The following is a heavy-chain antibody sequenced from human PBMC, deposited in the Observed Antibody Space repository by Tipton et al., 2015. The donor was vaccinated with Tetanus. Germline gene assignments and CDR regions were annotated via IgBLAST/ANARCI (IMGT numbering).Heavy chain of an antibody. V-gene: IGHV1-8*01. CDR3: ARGNRGSSWYL. J-gene: IGHJ4*02. Sequence: QLVQSGAEVKKPGASVKVSCKAFGYAFNSYDLNWVRQATGQGLEWLGYMNPNIRHAGYAQKFQGRVTLTSNISITTAYMELKNLRSDDTAVYYCARGNRGSSWYLWGQGTLVTVSS. D-gene: IGHD6-13*01. CDR1: GYAFNSYD. CDR2: MNPNIRHA.